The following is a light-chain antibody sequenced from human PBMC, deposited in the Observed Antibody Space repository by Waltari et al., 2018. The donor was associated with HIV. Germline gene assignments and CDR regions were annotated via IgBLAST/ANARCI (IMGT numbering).Light chain of an antibody. CDR2: YGS. J-gene: IGLJ1*01. CDR1: NIGSRS. V-gene: IGLV3-21*04. CDR3: QVWDSSSDHHV. Sequence: YVLTQPPSVSVAPGKTARITCGGNNIGSRSVHWYQQKPGQAPVLVMYYGSDRPSGIPERFSGSNSGNTATLTISRIEAGDEADYFCQVWDSSSDHHVFGTGTKVTVL.